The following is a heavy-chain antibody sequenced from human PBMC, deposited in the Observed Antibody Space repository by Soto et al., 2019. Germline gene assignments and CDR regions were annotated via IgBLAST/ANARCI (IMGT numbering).Heavy chain of an antibody. CDR1: GYIFSGYY. Sequence: ASVKGSCKASGYIFSGYYIHWVRQAPGQGLEWMGIINPSGGRTTYAQKFQGRVTVTRDTSTSTVYMELSSLTSEDTAMYYCARSYGGGECPNTCFDSWGQGTLVPVSS. D-gene: IGHD3-10*01. CDR2: INPSGGRT. CDR3: ARSYGGGECPNTCFDS. V-gene: IGHV1-46*01. J-gene: IGHJ5*01.